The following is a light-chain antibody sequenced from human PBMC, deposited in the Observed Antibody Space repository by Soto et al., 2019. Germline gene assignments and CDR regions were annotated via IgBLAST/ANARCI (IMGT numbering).Light chain of an antibody. CDR1: QTLNNY. J-gene: IGKJ5*01. CDR2: AAS. CDR3: QQYNNWPPIT. Sequence: DIQITHSPSSLSSSFGDRITITWRASQTLNNYLTWFQQKPGKAPKVLIYAASTLQSGVPSRFSGSGSGTEFTLTISSLQSEDFAVYYCQQYNNWPPITFGQGTRLEIK. V-gene: IGKV1-16*01.